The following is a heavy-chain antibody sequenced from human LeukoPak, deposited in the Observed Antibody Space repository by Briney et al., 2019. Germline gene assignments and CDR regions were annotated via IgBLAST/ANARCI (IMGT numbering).Heavy chain of an antibody. J-gene: IGHJ5*02. CDR2: IYYSGST. Sequence: SETLSLTCTVSGGSTSSGGYYWSWIRQHPGKGLEWIGYIYYSGSTYYNPSLKSRVTISVDTSKNQFSLKLSSVTAADTAVYYCARGPMTTWEDWFDPWGQGTLVTVSS. V-gene: IGHV4-31*03. CDR1: GGSTSSGGYY. CDR3: ARGPMTTWEDWFDP. D-gene: IGHD4-11*01.